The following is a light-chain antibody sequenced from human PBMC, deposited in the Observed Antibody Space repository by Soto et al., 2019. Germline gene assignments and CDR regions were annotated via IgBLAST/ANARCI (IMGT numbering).Light chain of an antibody. CDR1: QSVSSY. J-gene: IGKJ3*01. V-gene: IGKV3-11*01. CDR2: DAS. Sequence: EIVLTQSPATLSLSPGERATLSCRASQSVSSYLAWYQQKPGQAPRLLIYDASNQATGIPARFSGSGSGTDFTLTISSLEPEDFAVYYCQQRSNWPYPFGPGTKVDIK. CDR3: QQRSNWPYP.